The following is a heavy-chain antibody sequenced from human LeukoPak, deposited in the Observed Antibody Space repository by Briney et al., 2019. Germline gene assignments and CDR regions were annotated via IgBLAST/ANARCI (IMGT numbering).Heavy chain of an antibody. CDR3: ARKSRCSSTSCPSGMDV. D-gene: IGHD2-2*01. CDR1: GGTFSSYA. CDR2: IIPIFGTA. J-gene: IGHJ6*02. Sequence: SVKVSCKASGGTFSSYAISWVRQAPGQGLEWMGGIIPIFGTANYAQKFQGRVTMTRNTSISTAYMELSSLRSEDTAVYYCARKSRCSSTSCPSGMDVWGQGTTVTVS. V-gene: IGHV1-69*05.